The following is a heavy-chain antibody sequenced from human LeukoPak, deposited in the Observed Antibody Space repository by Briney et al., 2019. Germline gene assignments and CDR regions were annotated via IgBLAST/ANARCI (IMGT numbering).Heavy chain of an antibody. V-gene: IGHV4-30-2*01. Sequence: SETLSLTCTVSGGSISSGGYYWSWIRQPPGKGLEWIGYIYHSGSTYYNPSLKSRVTISVDRSKNQFSLKLSSVTAADTAVYYCARDTNVTMVRDPWWDMDVWGKGTTVTVSS. CDR2: IYHSGST. CDR3: ARDTNVTMVRDPWWDMDV. D-gene: IGHD3-10*01. CDR1: GGSISSGGYY. J-gene: IGHJ6*03.